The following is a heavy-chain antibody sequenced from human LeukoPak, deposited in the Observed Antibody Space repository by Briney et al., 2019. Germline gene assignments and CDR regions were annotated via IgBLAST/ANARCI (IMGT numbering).Heavy chain of an antibody. CDR1: GGSISSYY. V-gene: IGHV4-4*07. CDR3: ARGRVTGDYYYYYYMDV. CDR2: IYTSGST. Sequence: SETLSLTCTVSGGSISSYYWSWIRQPAGKGLEWIGRIYTSGSTNYNPSLKSRVPISVDKSKNQFSLKLSSVTAADTAVYYCARGRVTGDYYYYYYMDVWGKGTTVTVSS. J-gene: IGHJ6*03. D-gene: IGHD7-27*01.